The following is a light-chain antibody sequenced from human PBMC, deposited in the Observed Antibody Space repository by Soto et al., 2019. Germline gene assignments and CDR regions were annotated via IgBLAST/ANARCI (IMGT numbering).Light chain of an antibody. CDR3: QQYNVWPLT. V-gene: IGKV3-15*01. CDR2: VAS. J-gene: IGKJ4*01. CDR1: QSVSSN. Sequence: EIVMTQSPATLSVSPGERATLSCRASQSVSSNLAWYQQKPGQTPKLLIYVASTRATGIPARFSGSGSGTEFTLTIRSLQSEDFAVDYFQQYNVWPLTFGGGTKVEFK.